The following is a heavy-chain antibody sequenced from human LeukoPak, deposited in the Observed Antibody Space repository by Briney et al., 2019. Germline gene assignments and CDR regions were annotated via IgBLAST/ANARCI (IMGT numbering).Heavy chain of an antibody. V-gene: IGHV3-23*01. CDR1: GFTFSSYG. CDR3: ARERGYSYGYDLGTLDY. D-gene: IGHD5-18*01. CDR2: ISGSGGST. J-gene: IGHJ4*02. Sequence: GGTLRLSCAASGFTFSSYGMSWVRQAPGKGLEWVSAISGSGGSTYYADSAKGRFTISRDNSKNTLYLQMNSLRAEDTAVYYCARERGYSYGYDLGTLDYWGQGTLVTVSS.